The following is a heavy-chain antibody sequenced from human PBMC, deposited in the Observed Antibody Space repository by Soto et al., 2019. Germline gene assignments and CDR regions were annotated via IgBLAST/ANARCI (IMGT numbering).Heavy chain of an antibody. CDR2: FDPEDGET. Sequence: ASVKGSCKVSGHTLTEFSMHWVRQAPGKGLEWMGGFDPEDGETIYAQRFQGRVTMTKDTSTDSAYMELSSLRSDDTAVYYCARDYRSLPRSTDFCCPGTLGTLS. CDR1: GHTLTEFS. V-gene: IGHV1-24*01. CDR3: ARDYRSLPRSTDF. D-gene: IGHD2-15*01. J-gene: IGHJ4*02.